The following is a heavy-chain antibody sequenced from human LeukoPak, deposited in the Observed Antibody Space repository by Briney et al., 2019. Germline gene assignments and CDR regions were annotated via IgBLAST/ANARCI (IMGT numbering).Heavy chain of an antibody. D-gene: IGHD3-10*01. CDR1: GFTFSSYA. Sequence: GGPLRLSCAASGFTFSSYAMSWVRQAPGKGLEWVSAISGSGGSTYYADSVKGRFTISRDNSKNTLYLQMNSLRAEDTAVYYCAKDLTLLWFGEYGYWGQGTLVTVSS. CDR2: ISGSGGST. V-gene: IGHV3-23*01. J-gene: IGHJ4*02. CDR3: AKDLTLLWFGEYGY.